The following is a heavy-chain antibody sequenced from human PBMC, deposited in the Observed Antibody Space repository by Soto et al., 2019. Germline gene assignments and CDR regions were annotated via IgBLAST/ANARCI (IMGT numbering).Heavy chain of an antibody. Sequence: DVQLVESGGGLVQPGRSLRLSCAASGFTFDDYAMHWVRQAPGKGLEWVSGISWNSGSIGYADSVKGRFTISRDNAKNSLYLQMNSLRAEDTALYYCAKDISPIFGVVMVPARYYYMDVWGKGTTVTVSS. J-gene: IGHJ6*03. CDR1: GFTFDDYA. CDR2: ISWNSGSI. CDR3: AKDISPIFGVVMVPARYYYMDV. V-gene: IGHV3-9*01. D-gene: IGHD3-3*01.